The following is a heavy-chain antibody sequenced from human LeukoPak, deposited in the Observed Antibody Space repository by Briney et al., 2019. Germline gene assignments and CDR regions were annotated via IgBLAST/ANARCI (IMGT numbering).Heavy chain of an antibody. CDR2: ITGSGRGT. Sequence: GGSLRLSCTASGLTFSNYATTWVRQAPGKGLEWVSSITGSGRGTYYADSVKGRFSVSRDNSQNTVFLHTNSLRADDTALYYCSKDPNGDYVGAFDMWGPGTMVTVSS. CDR3: SKDPNGDYVGAFDM. D-gene: IGHD4-17*01. V-gene: IGHV3-23*01. J-gene: IGHJ3*02. CDR1: GLTFSNYA.